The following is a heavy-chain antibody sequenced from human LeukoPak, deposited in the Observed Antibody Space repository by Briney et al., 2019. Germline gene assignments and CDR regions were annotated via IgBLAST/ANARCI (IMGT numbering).Heavy chain of an antibody. V-gene: IGHV4-59*01. CDR3: AGYSGWSYNWFDP. J-gene: IGHJ5*02. Sequence: PSETLSFTCTVSGDSISSYYWSWIRQPPGKGLEWIGYIYYSGSTNYNPSLKSRVTISVDTSKNQFSLKLSSVTAADTAVYYCAGYSGWSYNWFDPWGQGTLVTVSS. D-gene: IGHD6-19*01. CDR2: IYYSGST. CDR1: GDSISSYY.